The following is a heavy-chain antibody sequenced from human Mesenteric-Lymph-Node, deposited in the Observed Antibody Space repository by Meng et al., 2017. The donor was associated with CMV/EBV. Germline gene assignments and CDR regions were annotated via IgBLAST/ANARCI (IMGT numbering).Heavy chain of an antibody. CDR3: AKGYDFWREAYFDL. CDR1: GFTFSSYA. D-gene: IGHD3-3*01. V-gene: IGHV3-23*03. Sequence: ASGFTFSSYAMSWVRQAPGKGLEWVSVIYSGVSSKYYADSVKGRFTVSRDNSKNTLYLQMNSLRAEDTAVYYCAKGYDFWREAYFDLWGRGTLVTVSS. CDR2: IYSGVSSK. J-gene: IGHJ2*01.